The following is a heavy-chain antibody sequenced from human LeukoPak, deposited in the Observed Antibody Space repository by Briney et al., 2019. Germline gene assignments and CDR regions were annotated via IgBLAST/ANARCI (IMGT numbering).Heavy chain of an antibody. CDR3: AKASYGSGSNWFDP. J-gene: IGHJ5*02. CDR2: ISGSGGST. V-gene: IGHV3-23*01. D-gene: IGHD3-10*01. CDR1: GFTFSSYG. Sequence: GGSLRLSCAASGFTFSSYGMSWVRQAPGKGLEWVSAISGSGGSTCYADSVKGRFTISRDNSKNTLYLQMNSLRAEDTAVYYCAKASYGSGSNWFDPWGQGTLVTVSS.